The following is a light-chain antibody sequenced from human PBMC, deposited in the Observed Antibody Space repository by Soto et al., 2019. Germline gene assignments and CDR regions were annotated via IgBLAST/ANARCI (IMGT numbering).Light chain of an antibody. V-gene: IGKV1-5*03. J-gene: IGKJ2*01. Sequence: DIQMTQSPSTLSASVGARVTITCRASQSISSWLAWYQQKPGKAPKLLIYKASSLESGVPSRVSGSGSGTEFTLAISSLQPDEFATYYCQQYNSYPYTFGQGTKLEIK. CDR2: KAS. CDR1: QSISSW. CDR3: QQYNSYPYT.